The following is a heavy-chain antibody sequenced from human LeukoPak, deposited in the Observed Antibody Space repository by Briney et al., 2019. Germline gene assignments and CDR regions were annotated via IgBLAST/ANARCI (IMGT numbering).Heavy chain of an antibody. V-gene: IGHV3-74*01. CDR1: GFTFSDYW. CDR3: ASAFTYVRLGDH. Sequence: GGSLRLSCAASGFTFSDYWMHWVRQAPGKGLVWVARSNLHGTTVDYADSVKGRFTISRDNANDTLFLQMNSLRAEDTAVYYCASAFTYVRLGDHWGQGTLVTVSS. D-gene: IGHD3-16*01. J-gene: IGHJ4*02. CDR2: SNLHGTTV.